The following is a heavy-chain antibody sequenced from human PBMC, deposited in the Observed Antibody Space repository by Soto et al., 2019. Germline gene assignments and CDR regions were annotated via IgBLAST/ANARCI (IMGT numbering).Heavy chain of an antibody. Sequence: QVQLVQSGAEVKKPGASVKVSCKASGYTFTSYGISWVRQAPGQGLEWMGWISAYNGNTNYAQKLQGRVTMTSDTSTSTAYLERRRRRSDDTAVYYCARRAHHCSRTSCNWFDPWGQGTLVTVSS. CDR3: ARRAHHCSRTSCNWFDP. CDR2: ISAYNGNT. V-gene: IGHV1-18*01. CDR1: GYTFTSYG. D-gene: IGHD2-2*01. J-gene: IGHJ5*02.